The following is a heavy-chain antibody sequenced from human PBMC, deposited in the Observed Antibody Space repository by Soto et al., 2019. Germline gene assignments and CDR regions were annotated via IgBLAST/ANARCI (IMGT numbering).Heavy chain of an antibody. CDR3: ARSPPYYDILTGYSSEDLDY. Sequence: GGSLRLSCAASGFTFSSYSMNWVRQAPGKGLEWVSYISSSSSTIYYADSVKGRFTISRDNAKNSLYLQMNSLRAEDTAVYYCARSPPYYDILTGYSSEDLDYWGQGTLVTVSS. V-gene: IGHV3-48*01. CDR1: GFTFSSYS. J-gene: IGHJ4*02. CDR2: ISSSSSTI. D-gene: IGHD3-9*01.